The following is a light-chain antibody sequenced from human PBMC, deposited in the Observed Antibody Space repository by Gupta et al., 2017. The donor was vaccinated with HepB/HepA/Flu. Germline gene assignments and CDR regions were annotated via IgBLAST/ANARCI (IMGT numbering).Light chain of an antibody. V-gene: IGLV1-47*01. CDR3: AEWDDSLSGVV. CDR1: SSNIGSNY. CDR2: RNN. J-gene: IGLJ2*01. Sequence: QSVLTQPPSASGTPGQRVTISCSGSSSNIGSNYVYWYQQLPGTAPKLLSYRNNQRPSGVPDRFSGSKSGTSASLAIRGLRSEDEAEYYCAEWDDSLSGVVFGGGTKLTVL.